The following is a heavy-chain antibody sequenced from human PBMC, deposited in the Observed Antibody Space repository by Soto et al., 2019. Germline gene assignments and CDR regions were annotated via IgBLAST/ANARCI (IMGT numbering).Heavy chain of an antibody. D-gene: IGHD5-12*01. CDR2: ISAYNGNT. CDR1: GYTFTSYG. Sequence: GASVKVSCKASGYTFTSYGISWVRQAPGQGLEWMGWISAYNGNTNYAQKLQGRVTMTTDTSTSTAYMELRSLRSVDTAVYYCARDPMEWLRLRDDAFDIWGQGTMVTVSS. J-gene: IGHJ3*02. CDR3: ARDPMEWLRLRDDAFDI. V-gene: IGHV1-18*01.